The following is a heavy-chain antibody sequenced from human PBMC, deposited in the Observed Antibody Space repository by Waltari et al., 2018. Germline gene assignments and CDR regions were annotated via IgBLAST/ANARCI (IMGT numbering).Heavy chain of an antibody. CDR1: GYTFTSYY. V-gene: IGHV1-46*01. J-gene: IGHJ4*02. D-gene: IGHD1-26*01. Sequence: QVQLVQSGAEVKKPGASVKVSCKASGYTFTSYYMFWVRQAPGQGLEWMGRINPSGVSTSYAQKFQGRVTMTRDTSTSTVYMELNSLRSEDTGVYYCATDRGVGATTDFDYWGQGTLVTVSS. CDR2: INPSGVST. CDR3: ATDRGVGATTDFDY.